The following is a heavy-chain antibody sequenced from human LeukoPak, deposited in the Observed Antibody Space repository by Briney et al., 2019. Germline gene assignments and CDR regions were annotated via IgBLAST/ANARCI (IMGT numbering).Heavy chain of an antibody. CDR3: ARVPAAGPVDY. CDR2: IYHSGST. V-gene: IGHV4-38-2*02. J-gene: IGHJ4*02. CDR1: GYSISSGYY. Sequence: SQTLSLTCTVSGYSISSGYYWGWIRQPPGKGLEWIGSIYHSGSTYYNPSLKSRVTISVDTSKNQFSLKLSSVTAADTAVYYCARVPAAGPVDYWGQGTLVTVSS. D-gene: IGHD6-13*01.